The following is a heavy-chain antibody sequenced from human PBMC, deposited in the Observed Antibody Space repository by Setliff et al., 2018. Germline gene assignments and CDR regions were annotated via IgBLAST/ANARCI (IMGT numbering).Heavy chain of an antibody. V-gene: IGHV1-2*02. CDR1: GYTFTGHY. CDR3: VRSSAPQVVLAADFDF. D-gene: IGHD6-19*01. J-gene: IGHJ4*02. Sequence: ASVKVSCKASGYTFTGHYIHWVRQAPGQGLEWMGWINPRTGVTNYAQKFKGRVTMTRDTSITTVYMDLSSLKSDDTAVYYCVRSSAPQVVLAADFDFWGQGTPVTVSS. CDR2: INPRTGVT.